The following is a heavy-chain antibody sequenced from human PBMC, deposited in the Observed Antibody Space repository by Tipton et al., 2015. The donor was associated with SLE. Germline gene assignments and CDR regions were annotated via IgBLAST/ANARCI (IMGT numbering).Heavy chain of an antibody. CDR1: GYSISSGYY. CDR2: IYHSGST. CDR3: ARERGSGSYYNFNYYYGMDV. V-gene: IGHV4-38-2*02. D-gene: IGHD3-10*01. Sequence: TLSLTCAVSGYSISSGYYWGWIRQPPGKGLEWIGSIYHSGSTYYNPSLKSRGTISVDTSKNQFSLKLSSVTAADTAVYYCARERGSGSYYNFNYYYGMDVWGQGTTVTVSS. J-gene: IGHJ6*02.